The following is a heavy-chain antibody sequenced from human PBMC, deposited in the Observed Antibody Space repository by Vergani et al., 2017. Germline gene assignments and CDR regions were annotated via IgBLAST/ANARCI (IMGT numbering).Heavy chain of an antibody. D-gene: IGHD3-3*01. Sequence: QVQLVQSGAEVKKPGASVKVSCKTSGYTFTSYGISWVRQAPGQGLEWMGWISAYNGNTNYAQKLQGRVTMTTDTSTSTAYMELRSLRSDATAVYYCARDHPITIFGVVIPGGMDVGGQGTTVTVSS. CDR3: ARDHPITIFGVVIPGGMDV. V-gene: IGHV1-18*04. CDR1: GYTFTSYG. J-gene: IGHJ6*02. CDR2: ISAYNGNT.